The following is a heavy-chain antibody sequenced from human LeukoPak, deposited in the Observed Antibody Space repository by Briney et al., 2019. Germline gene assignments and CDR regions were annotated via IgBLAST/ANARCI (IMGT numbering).Heavy chain of an antibody. V-gene: IGHV3-21*05. CDR3: ARRVVVAATRFRWFDP. Sequence: GGSLRLSCAASGFTFSSYAMSWVRQAPGKGLEWVSYISSSSSYTKYADSVKGRFTISRDNAKNSLYLQMNSLRAEDTAVYYCARRVVVAATRFRWFDPWGQGTLVTVSS. CDR2: ISSSSSYT. J-gene: IGHJ5*02. CDR1: GFTFSSYA. D-gene: IGHD2-15*01.